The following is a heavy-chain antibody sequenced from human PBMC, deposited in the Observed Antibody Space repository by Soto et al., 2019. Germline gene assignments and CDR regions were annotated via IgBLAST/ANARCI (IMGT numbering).Heavy chain of an antibody. J-gene: IGHJ4*02. Sequence: QVQLQESGPGLVKPSETLSLTCTVSGGSINSYYWNWIRQPPGKGLEWIGYIYYSGSTNYNPSLMGRGTISTDTPHNQCSRKLSSVTAADTAEYYCARFGWWEGTYWGQGPLVTVPA. V-gene: IGHV4-59*08. CDR2: IYYSGST. D-gene: IGHD1-26*01. CDR3: ARFGWWEGTY. CDR1: GGSINSYY.